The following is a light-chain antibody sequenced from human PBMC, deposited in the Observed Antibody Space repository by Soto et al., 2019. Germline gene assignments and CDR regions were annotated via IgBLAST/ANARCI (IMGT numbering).Light chain of an antibody. V-gene: IGKV3-20*01. CDR3: QQYGSSSWT. J-gene: IGKJ1*01. Sequence: EIVLTQSPCTLSLSPGERATLSCRASQSVSSNYLDWYQQAPGQAPRLLIYGASSRATGVPDRFSGSGSGTDFTLTISRLEPEDFAVYYCQQYGSSSWTFGQGTKVEIK. CDR2: GAS. CDR1: QSVSSNY.